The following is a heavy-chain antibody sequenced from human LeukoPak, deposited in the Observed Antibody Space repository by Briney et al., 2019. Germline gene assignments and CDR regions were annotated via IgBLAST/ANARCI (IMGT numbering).Heavy chain of an antibody. Sequence: TLSLTCTVSGGSISSGSYLWSWIRQPAGKGLEWIGRIYSTGSSNYNPSLKSRVSISMDTSKNQFSLKLTSATAADTAMYYCAREDYYDTNGYYPFDYGSQGTLVTVSS. D-gene: IGHD3-22*01. V-gene: IGHV4-61*02. J-gene: IGHJ4*02. CDR2: IYSTGSS. CDR1: GGSISSGSYL. CDR3: AREDYYDTNGYYPFDY.